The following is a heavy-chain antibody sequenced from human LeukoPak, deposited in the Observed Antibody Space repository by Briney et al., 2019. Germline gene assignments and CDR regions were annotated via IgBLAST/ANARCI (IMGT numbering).Heavy chain of an antibody. CDR1: GGSISSYY. V-gene: IGHV4-59*08. D-gene: IGHD3-10*01. CDR2: IYYSGST. Sequence: PSETLSLTCTVSGGSISSYYWSWIRQPPGKGLEWIGYIYYSGSTKYNPSLKSRVTISVDTSKNQFSLKLSSVSAADTAVYYCGSGSYYFDYWGQGTLVTVST. J-gene: IGHJ4*02. CDR3: GSGSYYFDY.